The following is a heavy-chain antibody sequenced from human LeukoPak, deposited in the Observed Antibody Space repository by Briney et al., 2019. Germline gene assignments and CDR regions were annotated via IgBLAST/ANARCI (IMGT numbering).Heavy chain of an antibody. D-gene: IGHD3-3*01. CDR1: GYTFTTYY. CDR2: INPLGGST. J-gene: IGHJ4*02. CDR3: ARVHGFWSGFFDY. V-gene: IGHV1-46*01. Sequence: GASVKVSCKASGYTFTTYYMHWVRQAPGQGLEWMGIINPLGGSTTYAHKFQDRLTMTRDTPTSTVYMELSSLRSEDTAVYYCARVHGFWSGFFDYWGQGTLVTVSS.